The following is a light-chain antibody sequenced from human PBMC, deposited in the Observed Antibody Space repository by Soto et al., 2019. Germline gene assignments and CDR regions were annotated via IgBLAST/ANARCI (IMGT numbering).Light chain of an antibody. Sequence: QSVLTQPPSVSAAPGQKVTISCSGSSPNIGNNYVSWYQQLPGTAPKLLISDNNKRPSGIPDRFSGSKSGTSATLGITGLQTGDEADYYCGTWDNSLSAGVFGGGTKLTVL. CDR1: SPNIGNNY. CDR2: DNN. V-gene: IGLV1-51*01. J-gene: IGLJ2*01. CDR3: GTWDNSLSAGV.